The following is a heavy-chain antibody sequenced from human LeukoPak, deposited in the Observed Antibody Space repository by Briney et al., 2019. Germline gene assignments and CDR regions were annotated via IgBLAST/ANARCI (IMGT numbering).Heavy chain of an antibody. V-gene: IGHV3-7*01. J-gene: IGHJ4*02. D-gene: IGHD3-22*01. Sequence: GGSLRLSCAASGFTFSSYWMSWVRQAPGKGLEWVANIKQDGSEKYYVDSVKGRFTISRDNAKNSLYLQMNSLRAEDTAVYYCARVPKMDYYDSSGYYYFDCWGQGTLVTVSS. CDR1: GFTFSSYW. CDR2: IKQDGSEK. CDR3: ARVPKMDYYDSSGYYYFDC.